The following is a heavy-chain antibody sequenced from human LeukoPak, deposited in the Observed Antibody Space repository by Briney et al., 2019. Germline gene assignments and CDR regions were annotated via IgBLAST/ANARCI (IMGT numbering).Heavy chain of an antibody. CDR3: ARDRDRDGYKMGFDY. J-gene: IGHJ4*02. V-gene: IGHV3-21*01. CDR1: GFTLSSYS. D-gene: IGHD5-24*01. CDR2: ISSSSSYI. Sequence: GGSLRLSCAASGFTLSSYSMNWVRQAPGRGLEWVSSISSSSSYIYYADSVKGRFTISRDNAKNSLYLQMNSLRAEDTAVYYCARDRDRDGYKMGFDYWGQGTLVTVSS.